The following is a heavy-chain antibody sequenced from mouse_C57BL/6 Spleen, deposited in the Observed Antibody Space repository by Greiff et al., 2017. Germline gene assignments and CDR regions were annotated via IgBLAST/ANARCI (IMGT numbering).Heavy chain of an antibody. J-gene: IGHJ1*03. CDR2: IDPSDSYT. CDR1: GYTFTSYW. Sequence: QVQLQQPGAELVKPGASVKLSCKASGYTFTSYWMQWVKQRPGQGLEWIGEIDPSDSYTNYNQKFKGKATLTVDTSSSTAYMQLSSLTSEDSAVYYCASGGVTGTDWYCDVWGTGTTVTVSS. D-gene: IGHD4-1*01. CDR3: ASGGVTGTDWYCDV. V-gene: IGHV1-50*01.